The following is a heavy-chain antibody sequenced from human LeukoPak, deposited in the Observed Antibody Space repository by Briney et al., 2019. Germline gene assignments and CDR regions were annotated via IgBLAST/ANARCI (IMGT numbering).Heavy chain of an antibody. Sequence: SVKVSCKASRGTFSSYAISWVRQAPGQGLEWMGGIIPIFGTANYAQKFQGRVTITTDESTSTAYMELSSLRSEDTAVYYCATGNIGYCSSTSCYVHYYYYMDVWGKGTTVTVSS. J-gene: IGHJ6*03. CDR1: RGTFSSYA. CDR3: ATGNIGYCSSTSCYVHYYYYMDV. V-gene: IGHV1-69*05. CDR2: IIPIFGTA. D-gene: IGHD2-2*01.